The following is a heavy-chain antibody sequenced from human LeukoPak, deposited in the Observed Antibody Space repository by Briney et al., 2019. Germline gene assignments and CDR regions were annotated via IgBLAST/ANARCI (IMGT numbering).Heavy chain of an antibody. Sequence: ASVKVSCKASGYTFTSYGISWVRQAPGQGLEWMGWISPDNGDTNYAQKLQDRVTMTTDTSTSTAYMELRSLTSDDTAVYYCARDPSVGATTLFDYWGQGTLVTVSS. J-gene: IGHJ4*02. CDR1: GYTFTSYG. CDR2: ISPDNGDT. CDR3: ARDPSVGATTLFDY. V-gene: IGHV1-18*01. D-gene: IGHD1-26*01.